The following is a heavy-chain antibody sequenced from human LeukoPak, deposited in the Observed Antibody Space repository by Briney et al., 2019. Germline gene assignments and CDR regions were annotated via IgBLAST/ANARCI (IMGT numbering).Heavy chain of an antibody. V-gene: IGHV3-20*04. Sequence: PGGSLRLSCPASGFAFDEHGMSLVRQVPGKGLEWVSGINWSGGSTGYADPLRGRFNISRDNAKNSLYLQMDCLRAEDTDLYYCARAPITCPFYFDYWGQGTLVTVSS. CDR3: ARAPITCPFYFDY. CDR1: GFAFDEHG. J-gene: IGHJ4*02. D-gene: IGHD3-10*01. CDR2: INWSGGST.